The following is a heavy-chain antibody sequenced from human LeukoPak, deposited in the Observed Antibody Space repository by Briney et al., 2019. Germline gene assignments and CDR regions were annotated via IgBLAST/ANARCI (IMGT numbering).Heavy chain of an antibody. J-gene: IGHJ4*02. CDR2: IYYSGST. CDR3: ARLMLDDSSGYYYLDY. V-gene: IGHV4-59*08. Sequence: SETLSLTCTVSGGSISSYYWSWIRQPPGKGLEWIGYIYYSGSTNYNPSLKSRVTISVDTSKNQFSLKLSSVTAADTAVYYCARLMLDDSSGYYYLDYWGQGTLVTVSS. CDR1: GGSISSYY. D-gene: IGHD3-22*01.